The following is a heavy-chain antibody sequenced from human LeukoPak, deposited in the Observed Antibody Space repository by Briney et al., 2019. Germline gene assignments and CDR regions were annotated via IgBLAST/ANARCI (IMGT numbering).Heavy chain of an antibody. D-gene: IGHD1-26*01. CDR1: GFTFDDYG. J-gene: IGHJ4*02. CDR3: ARAVKARIVGATHFDY. CDR2: INWNGGST. Sequence: GGSLRLSCAASGFTFDDYGLSWVRQAPGKGLEWVSTINWNGGSTGYADSVKGRFTISRDNAKNSLYLQMNSLRAEDTAVYYCARAVKARIVGATHFDYWGQGTLVTVSS. V-gene: IGHV3-20*04.